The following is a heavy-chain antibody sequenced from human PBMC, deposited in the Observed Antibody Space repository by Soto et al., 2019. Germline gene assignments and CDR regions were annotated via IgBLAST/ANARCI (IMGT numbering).Heavy chain of an antibody. V-gene: IGHV3-73*02. CDR3: IGDSSRWSSGISYGMDV. CDR2: IRSKAYSYAT. J-gene: IGHJ6*02. Sequence: QLVESGGGLVQPGGSLILSCAGSGFSFSGSAMHWVRQASGKGLEWIGRIRSKAYSYATAYAASVKGRFTISIDDSMTTAYLHVNSLKTEDTAVYYCIGDSSRWSSGISYGMDVWGQGTTVTVSS. CDR1: GFSFSGSA. D-gene: IGHD6-13*01.